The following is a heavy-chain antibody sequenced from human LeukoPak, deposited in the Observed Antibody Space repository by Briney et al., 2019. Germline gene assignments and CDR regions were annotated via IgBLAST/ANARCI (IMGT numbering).Heavy chain of an antibody. Sequence: PGGSLRLSCAASGFTFSSYWMRWVRQAPGKGLEWVANIKQDGSEKYYVDSVKGRFTISRDNAKNSLYLQMNSLRAEDTAVYYCARVRYYYDSSGYYGLYFDYWGQGTLVTVSS. CDR2: IKQDGSEK. V-gene: IGHV3-7*01. D-gene: IGHD3-22*01. J-gene: IGHJ4*02. CDR1: GFTFSSYW. CDR3: ARVRYYYDSSGYYGLYFDY.